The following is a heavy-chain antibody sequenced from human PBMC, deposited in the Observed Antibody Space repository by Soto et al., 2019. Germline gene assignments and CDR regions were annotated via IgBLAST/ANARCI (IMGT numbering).Heavy chain of an antibody. CDR2: INSDGSST. J-gene: IGHJ6*03. CDR1: GFTFSSYW. D-gene: IGHD2-15*01. V-gene: IGHV3-74*01. CDR3: ARVPNIFYYYMDV. Sequence: EVQLVESGGGLVQPGGSLRLSCAASGFTFSSYWMHWVRQAPGKGLVWVSRINSDGSSTSYADSVKGRFNISRDTAKNTLYLQMNSLRAEDTAVYYCARVPNIFYYYMDVWGKGTTFTVSS.